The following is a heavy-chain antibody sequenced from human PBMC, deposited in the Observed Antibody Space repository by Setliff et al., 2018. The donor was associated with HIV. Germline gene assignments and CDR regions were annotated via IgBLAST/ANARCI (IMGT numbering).Heavy chain of an antibody. CDR2: INPNSGGT. CDR1: GYTFTGYY. J-gene: IGHJ3*02. D-gene: IGHD2-21*02. CDR3: ARVRYCGGDCYPDAFDI. V-gene: IGHV1-2*02. Sequence: ASVKVSCKASGYTFTGYYMHWVRQAPGQGLEWMGWINPNSGGTNYAQKFQGRVTMTRDTSISAVYMELSRLRSDDTAVYYCARVRYCGGDCYPDAFDIWGQGTMVTVSS.